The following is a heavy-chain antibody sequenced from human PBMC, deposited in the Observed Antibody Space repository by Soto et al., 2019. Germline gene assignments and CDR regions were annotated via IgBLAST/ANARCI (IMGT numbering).Heavy chain of an antibody. Sequence: QVQLVESGGGVVQPGRSLRLSCAASGFTFSSYGMHWVRQAPGKGLEWVAVIWYDGSNKYYADSVKGRFTISRDNSKNPLFLQMKSLRAEDTAVYYCARAISNQSFYYMDVWGKGTTVTVSS. V-gene: IGHV3-33*01. CDR1: GFTFSSYG. CDR3: ARAISNQSFYYMDV. D-gene: IGHD4-4*01. J-gene: IGHJ6*03. CDR2: IWYDGSNK.